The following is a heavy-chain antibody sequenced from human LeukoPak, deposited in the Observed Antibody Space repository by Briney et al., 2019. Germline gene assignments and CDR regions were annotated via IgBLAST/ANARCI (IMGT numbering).Heavy chain of an antibody. V-gene: IGHV3-7*01. Sequence: PGGSLRLFCAASGFTFSSYAMKWVRQAPGKGVGGVATIRVDGSVEYPVGSMKGRFTISRDNAKNSLHLQMNSLRVEDTAVYYCATYSGPDKWDASDMWGQGTLVTVSS. J-gene: IGHJ3*02. CDR1: GFTFSSYA. CDR2: IRVDGSVE. D-gene: IGHD1-26*01. CDR3: ATYSGPDKWDASDM.